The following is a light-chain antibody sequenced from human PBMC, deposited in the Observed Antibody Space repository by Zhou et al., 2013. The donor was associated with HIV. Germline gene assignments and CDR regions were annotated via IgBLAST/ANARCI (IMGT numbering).Light chain of an antibody. CDR3: QQYNNWPRT. V-gene: IGKV3-15*01. Sequence: EIVMTQSPATLSVSPGERATLSCRASQSVSSNLAWYQQKPGQAPRLLIYGASTRATGIPARFSGSGSGTEFTLTISSMQSEDFAVYYCQQYNNWPRTFGQGDQGGSQT. CDR1: QSVSSN. J-gene: IGKJ1*01. CDR2: GAS.